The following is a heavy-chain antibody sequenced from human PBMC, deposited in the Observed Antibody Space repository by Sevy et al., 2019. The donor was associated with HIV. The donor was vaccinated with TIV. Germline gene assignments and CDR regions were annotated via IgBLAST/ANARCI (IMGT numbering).Heavy chain of an antibody. CDR1: GFTFSNYA. Sequence: GGSLRLSCAASGFTFSNYAMSWVRQAPGKGLEWVSSIRISGGNTYYADSVKGRFTISRDNSKSSVYLQMNNLRPEDTAVYYCAREGCTKPHDYWGQGTLVTVS. D-gene: IGHD2-8*01. J-gene: IGHJ4*02. CDR3: AREGCTKPHDY. CDR2: IRISGGNT. V-gene: IGHV3-23*01.